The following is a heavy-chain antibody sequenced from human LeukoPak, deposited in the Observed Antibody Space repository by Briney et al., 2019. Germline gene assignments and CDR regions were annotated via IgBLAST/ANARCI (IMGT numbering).Heavy chain of an antibody. CDR3: ARVGGSSTYYFDY. CDR2: INHSGST. J-gene: IGHJ4*02. D-gene: IGHD1-26*01. V-gene: IGHV4-34*01. CDR1: GGSFSGYY. Sequence: SETLSLTCAVYGGSFSGYYWSRIHQPPGKGLEWIGEINHSGSTNYNPSLKSRVTISVDTSKNQFSLKLSSVTAADTAVYYCARVGGSSTYYFDYWGQGTLVTVSS.